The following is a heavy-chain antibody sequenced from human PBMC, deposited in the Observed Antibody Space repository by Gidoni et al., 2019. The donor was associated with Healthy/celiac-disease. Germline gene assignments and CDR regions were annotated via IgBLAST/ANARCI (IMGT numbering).Heavy chain of an antibody. CDR3: AKDIHDEMTFDYFDY. Sequence: EVQLVESGGGLVQPGRSLRLSCAASGFTFDDYAMHWVRQAPGKGLEWVSGISWNSGSIGYADSVKGRFTISRDNAKNSLYLQMNSLRAEDTALYYCAKDIHDEMTFDYFDYWGQGTLVTVSS. D-gene: IGHD3-3*01. CDR2: ISWNSGSI. CDR1: GFTFDDYA. J-gene: IGHJ4*02. V-gene: IGHV3-9*01.